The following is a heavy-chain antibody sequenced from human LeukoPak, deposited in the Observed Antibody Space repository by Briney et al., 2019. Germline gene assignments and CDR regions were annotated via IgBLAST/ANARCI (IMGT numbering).Heavy chain of an antibody. J-gene: IGHJ4*02. D-gene: IGHD6-19*01. CDR1: GFTFSSYA. V-gene: IGHV3-23*01. CDR3: AKGSIAMATTFFDS. Sequence: GGSLRLSCAASGFTFSSYAMSWVRQAPGKGLQWVSTIFGSGDNRYYADSVKGRLTISRDNSKNTLYLQMNSLRAEDTAVYYCAKGSIAMATTFFDSWGQGTLVTVSS. CDR2: IFGSGDNR.